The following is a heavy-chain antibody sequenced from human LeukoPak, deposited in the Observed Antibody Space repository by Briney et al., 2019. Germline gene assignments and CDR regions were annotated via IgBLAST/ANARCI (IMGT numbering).Heavy chain of an antibody. Sequence: SETLSLTCTVSGGSLSSDSYFWTWIRQPPGKGLEWIGYIYYSGSTNYNPSLKSRVTISLDTSKSQISLKLSSVTAADTAVYYCARGQRRLQDYWGQGTLVTVSS. J-gene: IGHJ4*02. CDR1: GGSLSSDSYF. CDR3: ARGQRRLQDY. CDR2: IYYSGST. V-gene: IGHV4-61*01.